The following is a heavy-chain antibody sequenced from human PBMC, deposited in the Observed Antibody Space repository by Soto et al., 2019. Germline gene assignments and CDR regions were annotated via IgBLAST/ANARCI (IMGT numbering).Heavy chain of an antibody. Sequence: QVQLVESGGGVVQPGRSLRLSCVASGFTFSTYGMYWVRQAPGKGLEWVAVLSYDGSDKYYADTVKGRFTISRDNSKNTPYLQMNSRRAEDTAVYSCAKDQSHAFDIWGQGTMVTVSS. CDR3: AKDQSHAFDI. CDR1: GFTFSTYG. V-gene: IGHV3-30*18. J-gene: IGHJ3*02. CDR2: LSYDGSDK.